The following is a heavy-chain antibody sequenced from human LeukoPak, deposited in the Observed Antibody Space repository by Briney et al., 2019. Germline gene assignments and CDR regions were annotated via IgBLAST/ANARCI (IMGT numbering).Heavy chain of an antibody. J-gene: IGHJ6*03. D-gene: IGHD2-2*01. CDR3: ASSVVPAAKYYYYYMDV. V-gene: IGHV4-59*01. CDR1: GGSISSYY. Sequence: KSSETLSLTCTVSGGSISSYYWSWIRQPPGKGLEWIGYIYYSGSTNYNPSLKSRVTISVDTSKNQFSLKLSSVTAADTAVYYCASSVVPAAKYYYYYMDVWGKGTTVTISS. CDR2: IYYSGST.